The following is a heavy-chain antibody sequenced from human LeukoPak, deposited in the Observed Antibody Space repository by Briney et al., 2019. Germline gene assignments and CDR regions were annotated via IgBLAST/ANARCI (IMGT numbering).Heavy chain of an antibody. CDR2: ISSSSSYI. Sequence: GGSLRLSCAASGFTFSSYEMHWVRQAPGKGLEWVSSISSSSSYIYYADSVKGRFTISRDNAKNSLYLQMNSLRAEDTAVYYCARRHSSSSYDYWGQGTLVTVSS. J-gene: IGHJ4*02. CDR1: GFTFSSYE. CDR3: ARRHSSSSYDY. V-gene: IGHV3-21*01. D-gene: IGHD6-13*01.